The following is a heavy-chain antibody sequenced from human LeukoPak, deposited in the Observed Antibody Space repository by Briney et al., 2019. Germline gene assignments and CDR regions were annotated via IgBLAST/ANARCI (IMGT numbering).Heavy chain of an antibody. D-gene: IGHD2-2*01. CDR1: GYTFTSYG. CDR3: ASDLHCSSTSCHSS. J-gene: IGHJ5*02. V-gene: IGHV1-18*01. Sequence: GASVKVSCKASGYTFTSYGISWVRQAPGQGLEWMGWISAYNGNTNYAQKFQGRVTMTRDTSTSTVYMELSSLRSEDTAVYYCASDLHCSSTSCHSSWGQGTLVTVSS. CDR2: ISAYNGNT.